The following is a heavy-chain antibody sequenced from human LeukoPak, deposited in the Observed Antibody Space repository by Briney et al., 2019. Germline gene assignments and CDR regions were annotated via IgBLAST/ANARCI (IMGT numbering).Heavy chain of an antibody. J-gene: IGHJ4*02. CDR1: GFTFSSYA. Sequence: PGGSLRLSCAASGFTFSSYAMSWVRQAPGKGLEWVSAISGSGGSTYYADSVKGRFTISRDNSKNTLYLQMNSLRAEDTAVYYCAKLFGVATSSTGFFFDYWGQGTLVTVSS. CDR2: ISGSGGST. CDR3: AKLFGVATSSTGFFFDY. V-gene: IGHV3-23*01. D-gene: IGHD3-3*01.